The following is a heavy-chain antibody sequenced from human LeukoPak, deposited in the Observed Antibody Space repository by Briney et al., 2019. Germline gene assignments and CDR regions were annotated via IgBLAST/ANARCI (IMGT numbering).Heavy chain of an antibody. Sequence: GGSLRLSCEASGFTFDDYGMSWVRQAPGKGLEWVSGINWNGGSTGYADSVKGRFTISRDNAKNSLYLQMNSLRAEDTALYYCARAGVRYYDSSGYYYLYYYYYMDVWGKGTTVTVSS. V-gene: IGHV3-20*04. D-gene: IGHD3-22*01. CDR3: ARAGVRYYDSSGYYYLYYYYYMDV. CDR1: GFTFDDYG. CDR2: INWNGGST. J-gene: IGHJ6*03.